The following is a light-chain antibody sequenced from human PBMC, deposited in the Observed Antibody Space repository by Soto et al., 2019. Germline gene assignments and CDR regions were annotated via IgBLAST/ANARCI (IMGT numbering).Light chain of an antibody. V-gene: IGKV1-33*01. CDR3: QHYDHLPPLS. CDR1: QDIKNY. Sequence: DIQMTQSPSSLSASVGDRVTITCQASQDIKNYLNWYQQKPGKAPNLLIYDASNLKTGVPTRVSGSGTGTHFTFTISSLQPEDIATYYWQHYDHLPPLSFGGGTKVQIK. J-gene: IGKJ4*01. CDR2: DAS.